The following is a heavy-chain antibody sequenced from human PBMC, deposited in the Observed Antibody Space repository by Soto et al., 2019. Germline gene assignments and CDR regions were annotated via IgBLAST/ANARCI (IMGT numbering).Heavy chain of an antibody. CDR3: ARGRGGSSWYYFEY. CDR1: GFTFSSYG. Sequence: QVQLVESGGGVVQPGRSLRLSCAASGFTFSSYGMHWVRQAPGKGLEWVAVIWYDGSNKYYADSVKGRFTISRDNSKNSLYLQMNSLRSDDTAVYYCARGRGGSSWYYFEYWGQGTLVTVSS. D-gene: IGHD6-13*01. V-gene: IGHV3-33*01. J-gene: IGHJ4*02. CDR2: IWYDGSNK.